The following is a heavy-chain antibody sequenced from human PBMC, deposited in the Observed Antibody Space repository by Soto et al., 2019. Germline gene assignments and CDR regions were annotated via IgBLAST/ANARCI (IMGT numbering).Heavy chain of an antibody. V-gene: IGHV3-21*01. D-gene: IGHD3-22*01. CDR2: ISSSSSYI. CDR1: GFTFISDS. J-gene: IGHJ5*02. Sequence: EVQLVESGGGLVKPGGSLRLSCAASGFTFISDSMNWVRQAPGKWLEWVSSISSSSSYIYYADSVKGRFTISRDNAKNSLYLQMNSLRAEDTAVYYCASAGASYYYDSSGYYNWFDPWGQGTLVTVSS. CDR3: ASAGASYYYDSSGYYNWFDP.